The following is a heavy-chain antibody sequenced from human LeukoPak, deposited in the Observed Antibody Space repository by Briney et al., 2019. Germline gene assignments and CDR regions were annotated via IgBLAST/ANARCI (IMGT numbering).Heavy chain of an antibody. CDR2: IHYSGST. D-gene: IGHD4-11*01. CDR1: GGSIYSSTYY. V-gene: IGHV4-39*07. J-gene: IGHJ4*02. Sequence: SETLSLTCTVSGGSIYSSTYYWGWIRQPPGKGLEWIGSIHYSGSTYYNPSLKSRIILSIDTSSNQFSLRLTSVTAADTAVYYCARATDYPWYFDYWGQGTLVTVSS. CDR3: ARATDYPWYFDY.